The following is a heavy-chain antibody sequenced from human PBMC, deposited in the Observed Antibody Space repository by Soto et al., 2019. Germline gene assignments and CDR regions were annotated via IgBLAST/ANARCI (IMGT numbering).Heavy chain of an antibody. V-gene: IGHV3-23*01. Sequence: PGGSLRLSCAASGFTFSSYAMSWVRQAPGKGLEWVSAISGSGGSTYYADSVKGRFTISRDNSKNTLYLQMNSLRAEDTAVYYCAKIIEAGLDSYYYGMNVWGQGTTVTVSS. CDR1: GFTFSSYA. CDR3: AKIIEAGLDSYYYGMNV. CDR2: ISGSGGST. D-gene: IGHD6-19*01. J-gene: IGHJ6*02.